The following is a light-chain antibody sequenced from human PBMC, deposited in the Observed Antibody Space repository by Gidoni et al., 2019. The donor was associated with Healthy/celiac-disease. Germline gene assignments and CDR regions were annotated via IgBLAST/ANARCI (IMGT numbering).Light chain of an antibody. Sequence: DIVMTQSPDSLAVSLGERATINCKSSQSVLYSSNNKNYLAWYQQKPGQPPKLLIYWASTRESGVPDRFSGSGSGTDFTLTISSLQAEDVAVYYCQQYYSFTSGFTFGPGTKVDI. CDR3: QQYYSFTSGFT. CDR1: QSVLYSSNNKNY. CDR2: WAS. V-gene: IGKV4-1*01. J-gene: IGKJ3*01.